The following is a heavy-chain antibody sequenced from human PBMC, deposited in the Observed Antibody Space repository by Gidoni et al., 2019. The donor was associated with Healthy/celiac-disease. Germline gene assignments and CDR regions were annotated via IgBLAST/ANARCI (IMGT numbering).Heavy chain of an antibody. Sequence: QVQLVQSGAEVKKPGASVKVSCKASGYTFPGYYMHWVRQAPGQGLEWMGWINPNSGGTNYAQKFQGRVTMTRDTSISTAYMELSRLRSDDTAVYYCARVSYYYDSSGYSDLDYWGQGTLVTVSS. D-gene: IGHD3-22*01. V-gene: IGHV1-2*02. CDR1: GYTFPGYY. CDR2: INPNSGGT. J-gene: IGHJ4*02. CDR3: ARVSYYYDSSGYSDLDY.